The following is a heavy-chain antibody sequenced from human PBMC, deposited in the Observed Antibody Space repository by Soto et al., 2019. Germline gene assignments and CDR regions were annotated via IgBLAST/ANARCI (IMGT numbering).Heavy chain of an antibody. D-gene: IGHD2-15*01. Sequence: QVQLVESGGGVVQPGRSLRLSCAASGFTFSSYGMHWVRQAPGKGLEWVAVIWYDGSNKYYADSVKGRFTISRDNSKNTLYMQMNRLRAEDTAVYYCARGLQIGCSGGSGPPGYWGQGTLVTVSS. CDR3: ARGLQIGCSGGSGPPGY. V-gene: IGHV3-33*01. CDR1: GFTFSSYG. CDR2: IWYDGSNK. J-gene: IGHJ4*02.